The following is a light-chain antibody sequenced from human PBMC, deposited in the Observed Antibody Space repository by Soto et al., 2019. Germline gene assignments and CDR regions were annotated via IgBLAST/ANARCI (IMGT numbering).Light chain of an antibody. V-gene: IGLV4-69*01. Sequence: QLVPTQPPSASASLGASVKLTCTLSSGHNSYAIAWHQQQPEKGPRYLMKLNSDGSHSKGDGIPDRFSGSSSGAERYLTISSLQSEDEADYYSQTWSTDIRVFGGGTKLTVL. CDR3: QTWSTDIRV. J-gene: IGLJ3*02. CDR1: SGHNSYA. CDR2: LNSDGSH.